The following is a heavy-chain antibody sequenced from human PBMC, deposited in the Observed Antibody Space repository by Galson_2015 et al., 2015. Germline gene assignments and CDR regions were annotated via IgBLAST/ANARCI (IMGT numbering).Heavy chain of an antibody. CDR3: AKDHYYYDSSGSGGNPAGTYWYFDL. CDR1: GFTFSSYA. D-gene: IGHD3-22*01. J-gene: IGHJ2*01. Sequence: SLRLSCAASGFTFSSYAMSWVRQAPGKGLEWVSAISGSGGSTYYADSVKGRFTISRDNSKNTLYLQMNSLRAEDTAVYYRAKDHYYYDSSGSGGNPAGTYWYFDLWGRGTLVTVSS. V-gene: IGHV3-23*01. CDR2: ISGSGGST.